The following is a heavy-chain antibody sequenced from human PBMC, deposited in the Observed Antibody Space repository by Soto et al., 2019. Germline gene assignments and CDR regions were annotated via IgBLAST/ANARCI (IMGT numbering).Heavy chain of an antibody. CDR3: ARVNTGRHGHSYAMDV. CDR2: ISSNNGDT. J-gene: IGHJ6*02. CDR1: GYTFTSYG. D-gene: IGHD1-26*01. Sequence: ASVKVSCKACGYTFTSYGIIWVRQAPGQGLVWMGWISSNNGDTRYVQKFQGRVTMTTDTSTSTAYMELRSLTSDDTAVYFCARVNTGRHGHSYAMDVWGQGTTVTVSS. V-gene: IGHV1-18*04.